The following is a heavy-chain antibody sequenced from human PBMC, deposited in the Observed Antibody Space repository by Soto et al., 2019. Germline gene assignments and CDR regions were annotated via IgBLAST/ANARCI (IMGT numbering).Heavy chain of an antibody. CDR2: IYYSGRT. V-gene: IGHV4-30-4*01. CDR3: ARDRSNSPDYFDF. CDR1: GGSIGNYEYY. J-gene: IGHJ4*02. Sequence: PSETLSLTCTVSGGSIGNYEYYWTWIRQPPGKGLEWVGYIYYSGRTNYNPSLNSRLTISLDTSKNQFSLRLTSVSAADTAMYYCARDRSNSPDYFDFWGQGTLVTVSS. D-gene: IGHD6-6*01.